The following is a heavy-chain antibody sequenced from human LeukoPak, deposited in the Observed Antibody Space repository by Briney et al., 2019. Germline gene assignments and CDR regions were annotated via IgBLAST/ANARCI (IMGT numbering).Heavy chain of an antibody. Sequence: ASVKVSCKASGYTFTSYGISWVRQAPGQGLEWMGWISAYNGNTNYAQKLQGRVTMTTDTSTSTAYMELRSLRSDDTAVYYCARVGYQLLLLNNFDYWGQGTLVTVSS. CDR2: ISAYNGNT. V-gene: IGHV1-18*01. J-gene: IGHJ4*02. D-gene: IGHD2-2*01. CDR1: GYTFTSYG. CDR3: ARVGYQLLLLNNFDY.